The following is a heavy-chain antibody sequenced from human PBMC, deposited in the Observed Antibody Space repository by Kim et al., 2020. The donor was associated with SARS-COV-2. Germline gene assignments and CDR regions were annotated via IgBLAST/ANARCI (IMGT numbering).Heavy chain of an antibody. J-gene: IGHJ6*02. D-gene: IGHD3-22*01. Sequence: SETLSLTCTVSGGSISSYYWSWIRQPPGKGLEWIGYIYYSGSTNYNPSLKSRVTISVDTSKNQFSLKLSSVTAADTAVYYCARDGSYDSSGWYYYYYGMDVWGQGTTVTVSS. CDR2: IYYSGST. V-gene: IGHV4-59*01. CDR3: ARDGSYDSSGWYYYYYGMDV. CDR1: GGSISSYY.